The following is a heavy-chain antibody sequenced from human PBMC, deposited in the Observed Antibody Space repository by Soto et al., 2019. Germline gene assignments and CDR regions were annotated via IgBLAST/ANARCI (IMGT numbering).Heavy chain of an antibody. CDR3: MYLDVVPAARSYSSSRPDGY. Sequence: GASVKVSCKASGYTFTSYYMHWVRQAPGQGLEWMGIINPSGGSTSYAQKFQGRVTMTRDTSTSTVYMELSSLRSEDTAVYYCMYLDVVPAARSYSSSRPDGYWGQGTLVTVSS. CDR2: INPSGGST. D-gene: IGHD2-2*01. V-gene: IGHV1-46*01. J-gene: IGHJ4*02. CDR1: GYTFTSYY.